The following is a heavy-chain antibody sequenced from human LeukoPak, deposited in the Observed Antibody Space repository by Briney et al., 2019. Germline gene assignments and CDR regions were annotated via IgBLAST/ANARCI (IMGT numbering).Heavy chain of an antibody. J-gene: IGHJ3*02. CDR2: ISGSAGST. Sequence: GGSLRLSCAASGFPFSSYAVSWVRQAPGKGLEWVSAISGSAGSTYYADSVKGWFTISRDNSKNTLWLQMNSLRVEDTAVYYCAPRGAPSWAFDIWGQGTMVTVSS. CDR1: GFPFSSYA. V-gene: IGHV3-23*01. CDR3: APRGAPSWAFDI.